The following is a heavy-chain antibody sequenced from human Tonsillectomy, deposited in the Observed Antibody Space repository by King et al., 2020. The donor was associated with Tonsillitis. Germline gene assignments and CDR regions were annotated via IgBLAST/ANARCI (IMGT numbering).Heavy chain of an antibody. Sequence: QLVQSGAEVKKPGESVKISCKGSGYSFTTYWIAWVRQMPGKGLEWLGIIYPGDSDSRNNPSFQGQVTISADKSISTAYLQWNSLKASDTAMYYCATPFRGNSYAGLAYWGPGTLVTVAS. J-gene: IGHJ4*02. CDR3: ATPFRGNSYAGLAY. CDR2: IYPGDSDS. D-gene: IGHD4-23*01. V-gene: IGHV5-51*01. CDR1: GYSFTTYW.